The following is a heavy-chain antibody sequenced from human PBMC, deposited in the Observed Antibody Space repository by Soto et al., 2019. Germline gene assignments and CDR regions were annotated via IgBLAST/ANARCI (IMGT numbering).Heavy chain of an antibody. CDR1: GFTFSTYA. V-gene: IGHV3-23*01. Sequence: GGSMRLSCAASGFTFSTYAMSWVRQAPGKGLEWVSYISGSGGGTYYADSVKGRFTISRDNSKNTLYLQMNSLRVEDTAVYYCAKDKGNWNIPFDFWGQGTLVTVS. J-gene: IGHJ4*02. D-gene: IGHD1-1*01. CDR3: AKDKGNWNIPFDF. CDR2: ISGSGGGT.